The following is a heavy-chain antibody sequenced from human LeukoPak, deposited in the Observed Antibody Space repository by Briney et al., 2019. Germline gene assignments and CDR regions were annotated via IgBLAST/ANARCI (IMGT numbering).Heavy chain of an antibody. J-gene: IGHJ4*02. V-gene: IGHV3-53*01. Sequence: PGGSLRLSCTVSGFTVSSNSMSWVRQAPGKGLEWVSFIYSGGNTHYSDSVKGRFTISRDNAKNSLYLQMNSLRAEDTAVYYCARPTTVTTGVEYYFDYWGQGTLVTVSS. D-gene: IGHD4-17*01. CDR2: IYSGGNT. CDR1: GFTVSSNS. CDR3: ARPTTVTTGVEYYFDY.